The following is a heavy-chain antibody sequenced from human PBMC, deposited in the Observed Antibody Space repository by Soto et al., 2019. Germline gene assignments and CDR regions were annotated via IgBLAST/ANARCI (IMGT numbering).Heavy chain of an antibody. CDR1: GYTFTSYP. CDR2: INTGNGYT. V-gene: IGHV1-3*04. D-gene: IGHD2-15*01. Sequence: QVQLLQSGAEAKKPGASVKVSCEASGYTFTSYPIHWVRQAPGQRLEWMGWINTGNGYTKYSQKFQARVTITRDTSASTPYMQLSRLRSEDTAVYYCARDRGGYCSGGSCSEAWFDPWGQGTLVTVSS. J-gene: IGHJ5*02. CDR3: ARDRGGYCSGGSCSEAWFDP.